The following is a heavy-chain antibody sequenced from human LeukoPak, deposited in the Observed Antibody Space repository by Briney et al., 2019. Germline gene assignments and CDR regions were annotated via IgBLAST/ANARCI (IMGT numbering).Heavy chain of an antibody. CDR3: VRDGTGEQWLTQLDF. J-gene: IGHJ4*02. CDR2: ITTYNGDT. CDR1: GYTFTTYG. Sequence: ASVKVSCKASGYTFTTYGLSWVRQAPGQGLECLGSITTYNGDTDYAQKLQGRLTMTTDTSTTTAYMELRSLTSDDTAMYYCVRDGTGEQWLTQLDFWGQGTLVSVSS. V-gene: IGHV1-18*01. D-gene: IGHD6-19*01.